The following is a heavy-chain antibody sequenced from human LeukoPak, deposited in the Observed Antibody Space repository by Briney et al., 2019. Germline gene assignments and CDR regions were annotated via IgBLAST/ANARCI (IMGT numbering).Heavy chain of an antibody. CDR3: ASRGIYDFWSGYYTGGYGG. V-gene: IGHV4-31*03. CDR2: IYYSGST. Sequence: SETLSLTCTVSGGSISSGGYYWSWIRQHPGKGLEWIGYIYYSGSTYYNPSLKSRVTISVDTSKNQFSLKLSSVTAADTAVYYCASRGIYDFWSGYYTGGYGGWGQGTLVTVSS. J-gene: IGHJ4*02. D-gene: IGHD3-3*01. CDR1: GGSISSGGYY.